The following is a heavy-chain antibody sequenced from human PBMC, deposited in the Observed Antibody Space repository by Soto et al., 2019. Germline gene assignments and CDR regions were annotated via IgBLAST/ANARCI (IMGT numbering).Heavy chain of an antibody. V-gene: IGHV1-46*01. CDR2: INPSGGST. D-gene: IGHD6-13*01. CDR1: GYTFTSYY. J-gene: IGHJ6*02. CDR3: ARDPLFSSSWYYYYYGMDV. Sequence: ASVKVSCKASGYTFTSYYMHWVRQAPGKGLEWMGIINPSGGSTSYAQKFQGRVTMTRDTSTSTVYMELSSLRSEDTAVYYCARDPLFSSSWYYYYYGMDVWGQGTTVTVSS.